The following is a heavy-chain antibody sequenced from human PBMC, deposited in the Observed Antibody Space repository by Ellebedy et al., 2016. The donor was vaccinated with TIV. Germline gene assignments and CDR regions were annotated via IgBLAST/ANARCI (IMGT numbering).Heavy chain of an antibody. CDR3: ARKVPAPTTVPPNWYFDL. CDR1: GFTFSSYT. J-gene: IGHJ2*01. D-gene: IGHD4-17*01. V-gene: IGHV3-21*01. CDR2: ISGTSNYI. Sequence: GESLKISCAASGFTFSSYTLNWVRQAPGKGLEWVSSISGTSNYIYYADSVKGRFTISRDNAKNSLYLQMNSLRAEDTAVYYCARKVPAPTTVPPNWYFDLWGRGTLVTVSS.